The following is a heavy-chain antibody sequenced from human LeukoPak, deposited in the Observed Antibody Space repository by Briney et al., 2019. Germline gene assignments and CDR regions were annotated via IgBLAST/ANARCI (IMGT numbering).Heavy chain of an antibody. V-gene: IGHV6-1*01. J-gene: IGHJ6*04. CDR3: ARDLRGYSYGLDYYYGMDV. CDR2: TYYRSKWYN. D-gene: IGHD5-18*01. Sequence: SQTPSLTCAISGDSVSSNSAAWNWIRQSPSRGLEWLGRTYYRSKWYNDYAVSVKSRITINPDTSKNQFSLQLNSVTPEDTAVYYCARDLRGYSYGLDYYYGMDVWGKGTTVTVSS. CDR1: GDSVSSNSAA.